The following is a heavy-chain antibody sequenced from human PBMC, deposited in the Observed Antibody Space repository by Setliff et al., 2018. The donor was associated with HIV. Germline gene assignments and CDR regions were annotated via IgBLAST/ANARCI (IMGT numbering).Heavy chain of an antibody. CDR2: INRSGST. CDR3: ARDRGSSSGGPGEIDY. CDR1: GGFFSGYY. D-gene: IGHD3-10*01. V-gene: IGHV4-34*01. J-gene: IGHJ4*02. Sequence: PSETLSLTCAVYGGFFSGYYWSWIRQSPGKGLEWVGEINRSGSTNYNPSLKSRVTISVDKSKNQFSLKLTSVTAADTAVYYCARDRGSSSGGPGEIDYWGQGTLVTVSS.